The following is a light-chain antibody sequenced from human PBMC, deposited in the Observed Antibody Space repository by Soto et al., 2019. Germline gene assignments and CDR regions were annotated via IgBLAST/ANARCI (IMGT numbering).Light chain of an antibody. CDR1: QSVDSS. CDR2: DTS. V-gene: IGKV3-11*01. J-gene: IGKJ4*01. Sequence: EIVLTQSPATLSLSPGERATLSCRASQSVDSSFAWYQQKAGQAPRLLIYDTSNRATGIAARFSGSWSGTDFTITISSLESEDFAVYYCQHRTLFGGGTKVEIK. CDR3: QHRTL.